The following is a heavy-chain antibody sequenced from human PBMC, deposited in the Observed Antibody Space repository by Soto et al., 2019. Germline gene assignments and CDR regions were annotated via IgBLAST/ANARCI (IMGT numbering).Heavy chain of an antibody. Sequence: SGPTLVNPTQTLTLTCTFSGFSPSTSEMCISWIRQPPGKALYCLALIDWDDDKYYSKYLKTRLTISKDTSKNQVVIKMTNMDNVDTETYYCERKINKAMGLFDYWGEGNLVT. J-gene: IGHJ4*02. D-gene: IGHD5-18*01. CDR3: ERKINKAMGLFDY. CDR2: IDWDDDK. CDR1: GFSPSTSEMC. V-gene: IGHV2-70*01.